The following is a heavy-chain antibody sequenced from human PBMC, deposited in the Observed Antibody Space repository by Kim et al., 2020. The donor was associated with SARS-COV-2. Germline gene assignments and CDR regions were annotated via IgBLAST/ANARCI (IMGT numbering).Heavy chain of an antibody. CDR3: ARLASSESDDSPIYNYGGNALDY. Sequence: SETLSLTCTVSGGSISSYYWSWIRQPPGKGLEWIGYIYYSGSTNYNPSLKSRVTISVDTSKNQFSLKLSSVTAADTAVYYCARLASSESDDSPIYNYGGNALDYWGQGTLVTVSS. CDR1: GGSISSYY. D-gene: IGHD4-17*01. CDR2: IYYSGST. V-gene: IGHV4-59*08. J-gene: IGHJ4*02.